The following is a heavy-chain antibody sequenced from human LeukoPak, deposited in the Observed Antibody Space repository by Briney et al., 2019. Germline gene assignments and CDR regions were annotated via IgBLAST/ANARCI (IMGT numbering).Heavy chain of an antibody. J-gene: IGHJ3*02. CDR2: INTNTGNP. CDR1: GYTFTSYA. D-gene: IGHD5-12*01. CDR3: ARLRTFSGYDMDVFDI. Sequence: ASVKVSCKASGYTFTSYAMNWVRQAPGQGLEWMGWINTNTGNPTYAQGFTGRFVFSLDTSVSTAYLQISSLKAEDTAVYYCARLRTFSGYDMDVFDIWGQGTMVTVSS. V-gene: IGHV7-4-1*02.